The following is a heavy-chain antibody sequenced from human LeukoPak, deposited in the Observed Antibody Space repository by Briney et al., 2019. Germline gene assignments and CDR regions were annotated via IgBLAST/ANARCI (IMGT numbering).Heavy chain of an antibody. D-gene: IGHD6-19*01. V-gene: IGHV1-69*13. J-gene: IGHJ4*02. CDR2: IIPIFGTA. CDR1: GGTFSSYA. Sequence: SVKVSCKASGGTFSSYAISWVRQAPGQGLEWMGGIIPIFGTANYAQKFQGRVTITADESTSTAYMELSSLRSEDTAVYYCARARTVAGTNKAFDYWGQETLVTVSS. CDR3: ARARTVAGTNKAFDY.